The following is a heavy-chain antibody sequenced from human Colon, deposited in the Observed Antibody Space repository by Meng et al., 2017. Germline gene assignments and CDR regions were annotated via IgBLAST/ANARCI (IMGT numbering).Heavy chain of an antibody. CDR2: IYSGGST. CDR1: GFTVSSNY. Sequence: GESLKISCAASGFTVSSNYMSWVRQAPGKGLEWVSVIYSGGSTYYADSVKGRFTISRDNSKNTLYLQMHSLRAEDTAVYYCARMSRAAADNWFDPWGQGTLVTVSS. V-gene: IGHV3-53*01. J-gene: IGHJ5*02. CDR3: ARMSRAAADNWFDP. D-gene: IGHD6-13*01.